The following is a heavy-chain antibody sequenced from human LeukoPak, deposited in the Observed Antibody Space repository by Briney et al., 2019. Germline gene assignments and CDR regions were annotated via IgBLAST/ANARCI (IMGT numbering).Heavy chain of an antibody. CDR3: VKSGGYYYMDA. Sequence: GGSPRLSCAASGFVFHDFAMHWVRQSPGKGLEWVATISWNSDIILYADSVKGRFTISRDNDRDSLLMEMNSLRREDTALYYCVKSGGYYYMDAWGKGTTVIVSS. D-gene: IGHD2-15*01. CDR2: ISWNSDII. V-gene: IGHV3-9*01. CDR1: GFVFHDFA. J-gene: IGHJ6*03.